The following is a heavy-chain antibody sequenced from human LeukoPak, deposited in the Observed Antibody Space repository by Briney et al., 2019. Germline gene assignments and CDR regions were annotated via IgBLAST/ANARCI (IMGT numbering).Heavy chain of an antibody. Sequence: PGGSLRLSCAASGFTFSTYWMHWVRQAPGKGLEWVGFIRSKAYGGTTEYAASVKGRFTISRDDSKSIAYLQMNSLKTEDTAVYYCTRDSGSYFNEYYFDYWGQGTLVTVSS. CDR1: GFTFSTYW. CDR2: IRSKAYGGTT. D-gene: IGHD1-26*01. V-gene: IGHV3-49*04. J-gene: IGHJ4*02. CDR3: TRDSGSYFNEYYFDY.